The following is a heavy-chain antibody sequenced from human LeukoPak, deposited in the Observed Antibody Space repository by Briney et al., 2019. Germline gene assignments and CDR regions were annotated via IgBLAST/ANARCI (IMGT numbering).Heavy chain of an antibody. CDR2: IYSGGTT. Sequence: GGSLRLSCAASGFTVSSNYMSWVRQAPGKGLEWVSVIYSGGTTNYADSVKGRFTISRDNSKNTLFLQMNGLRAEDTAVYYCARGGYSSSWYHFDYWGQGTLVTVSS. CDR3: ARGGYSSSWYHFDY. CDR1: GFTVSSNY. V-gene: IGHV3-53*01. D-gene: IGHD6-13*01. J-gene: IGHJ4*02.